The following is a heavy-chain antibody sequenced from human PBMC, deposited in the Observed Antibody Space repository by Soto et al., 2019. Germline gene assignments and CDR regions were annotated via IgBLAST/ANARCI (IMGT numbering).Heavy chain of an antibody. CDR1: GFTFSSYD. D-gene: IGHD3-22*01. Sequence: GGSLRLSCAASGFTFSSYDMHWVRQATGKGLEWVSAIGTAGDPYYPGSVKGRFTISRENAKNSLYLQMNSLRAGDTAVYYCARSVYDSSGYYPDYWGQGTLVTVSS. V-gene: IGHV3-13*05. CDR3: ARSVYDSSGYYPDY. J-gene: IGHJ4*02. CDR2: IGTAGDP.